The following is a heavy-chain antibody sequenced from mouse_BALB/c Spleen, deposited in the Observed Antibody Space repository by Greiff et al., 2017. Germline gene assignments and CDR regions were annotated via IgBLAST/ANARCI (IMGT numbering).Heavy chain of an antibody. CDR2: IYWDDDK. D-gene: IGHD2-1*01. CDR3: ARRAGYGNYDWFAY. J-gene: IGHJ3*01. Sequence: QVTLKESGPGILQPSQTLSLTCSFSGFSLSTSGMGVSWIRQPSGKGLEWLAHIYWDDDKRYNPSLKSRLTISKDTSRNQVFLKITSVDTADTATYYCARRAGYGNYDWFAYWGQGTLVTVSA. V-gene: IGHV8-12*01. CDR1: GFSLSTSGMG.